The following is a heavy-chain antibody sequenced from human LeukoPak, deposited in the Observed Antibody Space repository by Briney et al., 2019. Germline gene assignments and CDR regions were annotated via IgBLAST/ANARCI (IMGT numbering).Heavy chain of an antibody. D-gene: IGHD1-26*01. Sequence: GASVKVSCMASVYTFTGYYMHWVRQPPGQGLEWMGRINPNSGGTNYAQKFQGRVTMTRDTSISTAYMELSRLRSDETAVYYCSRVLVGATGTSDYWGQGTLVTVSS. CDR3: SRVLVGATGTSDY. J-gene: IGHJ4*02. CDR1: VYTFTGYY. CDR2: INPNSGGT. V-gene: IGHV1-2*06.